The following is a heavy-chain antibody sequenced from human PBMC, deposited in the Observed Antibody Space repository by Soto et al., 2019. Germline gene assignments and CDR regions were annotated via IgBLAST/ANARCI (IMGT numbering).Heavy chain of an antibody. CDR1: GFTFTSYA. CDR3: AKRRGAGGHFDY. Sequence: GGSLRLSCAASGFTFTSYAMGWVRQAPGKGLEWVSVISSGGSTYYADSVRGRFTISRDNSKDTLSLQMNSLRAEDAAVYYCAKRRGAGGHFDYWGQGALVTVSS. J-gene: IGHJ4*02. D-gene: IGHD2-15*01. V-gene: IGHV3-23*01. CDR2: ISSGGST.